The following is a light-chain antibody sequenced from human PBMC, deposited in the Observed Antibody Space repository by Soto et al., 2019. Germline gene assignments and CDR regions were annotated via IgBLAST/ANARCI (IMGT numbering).Light chain of an antibody. CDR3: QQSYSTPPIT. J-gene: IGKJ5*01. V-gene: IGKV1-39*01. Sequence: DIPLTQSQSSLSASLGDGATIXCRASQSISSYLNWYQQKPGKAPKLLIYAASSLQSGVPSRFSGSGSGTDFTLTISSLQPEDFATYYCQQSYSTPPITFGQGTRLEIK. CDR2: AAS. CDR1: QSISSY.